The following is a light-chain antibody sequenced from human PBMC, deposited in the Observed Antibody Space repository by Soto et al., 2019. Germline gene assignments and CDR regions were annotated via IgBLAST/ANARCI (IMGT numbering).Light chain of an antibody. Sequence: QSVLTQPASVSGSPGQSITISCTGTSSDVGGYNYVSWYQQHPGKAPKLMIYEVSNRPSGVSNRFSGSKSGNTASLTISGLQAEDEADYYCSSYTISSTLVFGTWTKLTVL. V-gene: IGLV2-14*01. CDR1: SSDVGGYNY. CDR3: SSYTISSTLV. CDR2: EVS. J-gene: IGLJ1*01.